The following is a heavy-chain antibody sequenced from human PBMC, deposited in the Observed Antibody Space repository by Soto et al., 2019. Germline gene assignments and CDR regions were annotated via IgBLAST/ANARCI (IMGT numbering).Heavy chain of an antibody. V-gene: IGHV1-2*04. Sequence: QVPLVQSGAEVKKPGASVKVSCKASGYTFTGYYMHWVRQAPGQGLEWMGWINPNSGGTNYAQKFQGWVTMTRDTSISTAYMELSRLRSDDTAVYYCARDRGYCSGGSCYSPRYYYMDVWGKGTTVTVSS. CDR1: GYTFTGYY. CDR2: INPNSGGT. D-gene: IGHD2-15*01. CDR3: ARDRGYCSGGSCYSPRYYYMDV. J-gene: IGHJ6*03.